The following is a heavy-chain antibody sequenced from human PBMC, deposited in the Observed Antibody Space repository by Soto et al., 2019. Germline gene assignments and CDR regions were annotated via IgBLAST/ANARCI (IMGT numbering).Heavy chain of an antibody. V-gene: IGHV3-23*01. CDR3: AVGYCSSTSCYAPRLYYYGMDV. D-gene: IGHD2-2*01. J-gene: IGHJ6*02. CDR1: GFTFSSYA. CDR2: VGTGGTA. Sequence: GGSLRLSCAASGFTFSSYAMSRVRQAPGKGLEWVSAVGTGGTAYYADSVKGRFTISRDNSKNTLYLQMNSLRAEDTAVYYCAVGYCSSTSCYAPRLYYYGMDVWGQGTTVTVSS.